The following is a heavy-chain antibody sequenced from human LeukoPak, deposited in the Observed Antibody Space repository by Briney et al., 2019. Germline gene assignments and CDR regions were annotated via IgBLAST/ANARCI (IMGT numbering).Heavy chain of an antibody. V-gene: IGHV1-69*13. CDR2: IIPIIGTA. Sequence: SMKVSCKASGGTFSSYAISWVRQAPGQGLEWMGGIIPIIGTANYAQKFQGRVTITADESTSTAYMELSSLRSEDTAVYYCASGYSYGDFDYWGQGTLVTVSS. CDR3: ASGYSYGDFDY. J-gene: IGHJ4*02. D-gene: IGHD5-18*01. CDR1: GGTFSSYA.